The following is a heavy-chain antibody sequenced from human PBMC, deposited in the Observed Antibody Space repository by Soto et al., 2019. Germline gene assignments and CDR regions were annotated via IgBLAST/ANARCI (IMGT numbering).Heavy chain of an antibody. D-gene: IGHD3-16*02. V-gene: IGHV4-59*08. CDR1: GGSISSYY. CDR2: IYYSGST. CDR3: ARRGVYRGSGGSFDY. J-gene: IGHJ4*02. Sequence: PSETLSLTCTVSGGSISSYYWSWIRQPPGKGLEWIGYIYYSGSTNYNPSLKSRVTISVDTSKNQFSLKLSSVTAADTAVYYCARRGVYRGSGGSFDYGAQGTLVTVSS.